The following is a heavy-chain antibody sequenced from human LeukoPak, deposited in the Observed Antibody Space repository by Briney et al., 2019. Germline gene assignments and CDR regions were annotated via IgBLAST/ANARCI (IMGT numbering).Heavy chain of an antibody. CDR2: IRAKTYGGTT. CDR1: GFSFGDYA. Sequence: GGSLRLSCTASGFSFGDYAMTWFRQAPGKGLEWVGFIRAKTYGGTTEYAASVKGRFTISRDDSKSIAYLQMNSLQTEDTAVYFCTRVPIRTVTMIIVIRGHDAFDIWGQGTMVTVSS. CDR3: TRVPIRTVTMIIVIRGHDAFDI. V-gene: IGHV3-49*03. J-gene: IGHJ3*02. D-gene: IGHD3-22*01.